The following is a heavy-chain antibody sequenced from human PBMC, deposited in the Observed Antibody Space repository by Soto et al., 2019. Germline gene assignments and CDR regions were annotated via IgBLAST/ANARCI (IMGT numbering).Heavy chain of an antibody. V-gene: IGHV5-51*01. Sequence: PGESLKISCKGSGYSFISYWIGWVRQMPGKGLELMGIIYAGDSEIRYSPSFQGQVTISVDRAMSTAYLQWRSLKASDTAMYYCSRHTSDRYGPDFWGKGTLVTVSS. J-gene: IGHJ4*02. CDR3: SRHTSDRYGPDF. CDR1: GYSFISYW. D-gene: IGHD3-22*01. CDR2: IYAGDSEI.